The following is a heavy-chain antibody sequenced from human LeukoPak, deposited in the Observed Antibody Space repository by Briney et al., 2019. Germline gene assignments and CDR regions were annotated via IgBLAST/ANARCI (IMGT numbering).Heavy chain of an antibody. CDR2: INPNSGDT. CDR3: TRGRRLDNAPTAPCEY. V-gene: IGHV1-2*07. J-gene: IGHJ4*02. D-gene: IGHD2-2*03. Sequence: GASVKVSCKASGYIFTGYYMHWVRQAPGQGLEWMGWINPNSGDTDYAHKFQGRVTMTRDTSIRTVYMELSSLKSDDTAVYYCTRGRRLDNAPTAPCEYWGQGTLVTVSS. CDR1: GYIFTGYY.